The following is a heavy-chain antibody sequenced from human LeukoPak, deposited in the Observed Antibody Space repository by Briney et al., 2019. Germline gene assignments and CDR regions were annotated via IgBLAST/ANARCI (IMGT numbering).Heavy chain of an antibody. J-gene: IGHJ6*03. D-gene: IGHD3-22*01. CDR2: IHYSGSY. Sequence: PSETLSLTCTVSGVSINSYFWSWIRQPPGKGLEWIGYIHYSGSYNYNSALKSRVTIAVDTSKNQFSLRLTSVTAADTAVYCCARVRTSGYSYYYYYMDFWGRGTTVTVSS. CDR3: ARVRTSGYSYYYYYMDF. V-gene: IGHV4-59*01. CDR1: GVSINSYF.